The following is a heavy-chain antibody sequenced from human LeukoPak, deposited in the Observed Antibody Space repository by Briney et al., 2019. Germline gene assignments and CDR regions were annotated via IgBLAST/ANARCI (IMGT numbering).Heavy chain of an antibody. CDR3: ARVPGMIFGVVGSGYYFDY. CDR2: IIPIFGTA. Sequence: ASVKVSCKASGGTFSSYAISWVRQAPGQGLEWMGGIIPIFGTANYAQKFQGRVTITADESTSTAYMELSSLRSEDTAVYYCARVPGMIFGVVGSGYYFDYWGQGTLVTVSS. CDR1: GGTFSSYA. J-gene: IGHJ4*02. D-gene: IGHD3/OR15-3a*01. V-gene: IGHV1-69*13.